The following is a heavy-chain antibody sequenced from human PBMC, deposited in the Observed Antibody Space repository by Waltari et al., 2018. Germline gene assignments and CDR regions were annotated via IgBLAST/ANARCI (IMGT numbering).Heavy chain of an antibody. D-gene: IGHD3-10*01. J-gene: IGHJ5*01. Sequence: QVQLQESGPGLVKPSETLSLTCAVSGVSFNNYWWSWIRQPPGKGLEWIGEISGSSGSTNYNSSLKSRVTISKDASRNQFSLKLSSVTAADTAVYYCVRDLRQLAHRGGRFDVWGPGVLVTVSS. V-gene: IGHV4-59*12. CDR1: GVSFNNYW. CDR2: ISGSSGST. CDR3: VRDLRQLAHRGGRFDV.